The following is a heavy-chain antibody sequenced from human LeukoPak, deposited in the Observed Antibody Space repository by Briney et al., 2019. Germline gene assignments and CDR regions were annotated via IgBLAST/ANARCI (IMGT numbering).Heavy chain of an antibody. CDR1: GFTFSTYA. J-gene: IGHJ6*02. V-gene: IGHV3-23*01. Sequence: PGGSLRLSCAVSGFTFSTYAMSWVRQAPGKGLEWVSRISGSGGSTYYADSVKGRFSISRDNSKNTLCLQMNSLRAEDTAIYYCAKEVLDTSGYYYYYDNGMDVWGQGTTVTVSS. D-gene: IGHD3-22*01. CDR2: ISGSGGST. CDR3: AKEVLDTSGYYYYYDNGMDV.